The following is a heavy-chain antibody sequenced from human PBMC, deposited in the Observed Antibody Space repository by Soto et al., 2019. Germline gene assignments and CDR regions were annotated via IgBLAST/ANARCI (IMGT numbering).Heavy chain of an antibody. D-gene: IGHD3-3*01. V-gene: IGHV3-23*01. CDR3: PKNGSITTFAYYFDY. Sequence: GGSLRLSCAASGFTFSSYAMSWVRQAPGKGLEWVSAISGSGGSTYYADSVKGRFTISRDNSKNTLYLQMNSLRAEDTAVYYCPKNGSITTFAYYFDYWGQGTLVTVS. CDR2: ISGSGGST. CDR1: GFTFSSYA. J-gene: IGHJ4*02.